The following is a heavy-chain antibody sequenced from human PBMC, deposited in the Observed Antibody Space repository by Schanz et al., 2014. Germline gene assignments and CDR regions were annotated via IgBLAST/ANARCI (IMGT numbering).Heavy chain of an antibody. CDR3: ARDRGYCSGGSCLTFDY. D-gene: IGHD2-15*01. Sequence: EQLVESGGGLVKPGGSLRLSCAASGFTFSSYAMSWVRQAPGKGLEWVSTISASGGSTYYADSVKGRFTISRDNSKNILYLQMNTLRAEDTAVYYCARDRGYCSGGSCLTFDYWGQGTLVIVSS. CDR1: GFTFSSYA. CDR2: ISASGGST. V-gene: IGHV3-23*04. J-gene: IGHJ4*02.